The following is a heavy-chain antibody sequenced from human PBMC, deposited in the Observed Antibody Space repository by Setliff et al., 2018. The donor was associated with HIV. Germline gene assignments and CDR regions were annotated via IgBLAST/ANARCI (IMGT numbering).Heavy chain of an antibody. J-gene: IGHJ4*02. CDR3: ARDYSPTFYYYDSSGTFDY. V-gene: IGHV1-18*01. CDR2: IIPMYGVT. CDR1: GGTFSSYV. D-gene: IGHD3-22*01. Sequence: ASVKVSCKASGGTFSSYVISWVRQAPGQGPEWMGGIIPMYGVTNYAQKLQGRVTMTTDTSTSTAYMELRSLRSDDTAVYYCARDYSPTFYYYDSSGTFDYWGQGTLVTVSS.